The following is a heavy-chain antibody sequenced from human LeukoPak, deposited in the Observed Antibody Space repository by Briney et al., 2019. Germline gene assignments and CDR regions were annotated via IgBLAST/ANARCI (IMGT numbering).Heavy chain of an antibody. CDR1: GYTFTSYG. D-gene: IGHD3-3*01. J-gene: IGHJ4*02. V-gene: IGHV1-18*01. CDR2: ISAYNGNT. Sequence: PWASVKVSCKASGYTFTSYGISWVRQAPGQGLEWMGWISAYNGNTNYAQKLQGRVTMTTDTSTSTAYMELRSLRSDDTAVYYCARRYENYDFWSGPLTTEYYFDYWGQGTLVTVSS. CDR3: ARRYENYDFWSGPLTTEYYFDY.